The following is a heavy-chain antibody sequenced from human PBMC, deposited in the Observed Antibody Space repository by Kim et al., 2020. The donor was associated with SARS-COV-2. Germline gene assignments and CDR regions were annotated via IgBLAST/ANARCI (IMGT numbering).Heavy chain of an antibody. J-gene: IGHJ6*02. D-gene: IGHD2-15*01. CDR1: GYTLTELS. CDR3: AVVPPTPPLYYYGMDV. CDR2: FDPEDGET. V-gene: IGHV1-24*01. Sequence: ASVKVSCKVSGYTLTELSMHWVRQAPGKGLEWMGGFDPEDGETIYAQKFQGRVTMTEDTSTDTAYMELSSLRSEDTAMYYCAVVPPTPPLYYYGMDVWGQGTTVTVSS.